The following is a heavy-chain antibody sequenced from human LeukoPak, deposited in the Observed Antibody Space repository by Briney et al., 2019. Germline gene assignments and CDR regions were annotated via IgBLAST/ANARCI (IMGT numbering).Heavy chain of an antibody. CDR3: ARCPGIVAAGGYYFDY. Sequence: GASVKVSCKASGYTFTSYAMNWVRQAPGQGLEWMGWINTNTGNPTYAQGFTGRFVFSLDTSVSTTYLQITSLKAEDTAVYYCARCPGIVAAGGYYFDYWGQGTLVTVSS. D-gene: IGHD6-13*01. CDR2: INTNTGNP. V-gene: IGHV7-4-1*02. J-gene: IGHJ4*02. CDR1: GYTFTSYA.